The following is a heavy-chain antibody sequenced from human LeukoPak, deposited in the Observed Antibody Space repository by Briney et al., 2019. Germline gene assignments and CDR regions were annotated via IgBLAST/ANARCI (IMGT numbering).Heavy chain of an antibody. CDR3: AIGPGGLFDY. J-gene: IGHJ4*02. V-gene: IGHV3-74*01. D-gene: IGHD4-23*01. Sequence: GGSLRLSCAASGFTFSSYWMHWVRQVPGKGLVWASRINSDGSSIAYADSVKGRFTISRDNGKDTLYLQMNSLRAEDTAVYYCAIGPGGLFDYWGQGTLVTVSS. CDR1: GFTFSSYW. CDR2: INSDGSSI.